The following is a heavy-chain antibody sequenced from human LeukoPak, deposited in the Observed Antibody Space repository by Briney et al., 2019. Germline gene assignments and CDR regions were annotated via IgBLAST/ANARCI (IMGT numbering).Heavy chain of an antibody. J-gene: IGHJ4*02. V-gene: IGHV1-8*01. Sequence: ASVKVSCKASGYTFTSYDIKWVRQAAGQGLEWMGWMNANRGTTDYAQKFQGRVTMTRNTSISTAYMELSSLISEDTAVYYCTRGRSYYDSSGRQDNWGQGTLVTASS. CDR1: GYTFTSYD. D-gene: IGHD3-22*01. CDR3: TRGRSYYDSSGRQDN. CDR2: MNANRGTT.